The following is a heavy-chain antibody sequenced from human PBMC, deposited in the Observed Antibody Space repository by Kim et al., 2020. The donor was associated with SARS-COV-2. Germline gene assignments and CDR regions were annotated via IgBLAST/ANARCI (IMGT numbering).Heavy chain of an antibody. Sequence: GGSLRLSCAASGFTFSSYWMSWVRQAPGKGLEWVANIKQDGSEKYYVDSVKGRFTISRDNAKNSLYLQMNSLRAEDTAVYYCARGLTAMGASGYYGMDVWGQGTTVTVSS. V-gene: IGHV3-7*04. CDR3: ARGLTAMGASGYYGMDV. CDR2: IKQDGSEK. CDR1: GFTFSSYW. D-gene: IGHD1-26*01. J-gene: IGHJ6*02.